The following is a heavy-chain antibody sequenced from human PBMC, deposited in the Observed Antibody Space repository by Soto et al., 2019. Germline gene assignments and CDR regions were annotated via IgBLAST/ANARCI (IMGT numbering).Heavy chain of an antibody. CDR1: GYTFTSYG. D-gene: IGHD3-16*02. CDR2: ISAYNGNT. Sequence: QVQLVQSGAEVKKPGASVKVSCKASGYTFTSYGISWVRQAPGQGLEWMGWISAYNGNTNYAQKLEGRVTVTTDTATSTAYMELRSLRSDDTSVYYCARTSQRRLGELSLGWGQGTLVTVSS. V-gene: IGHV1-18*01. CDR3: ARTSQRRLGELSLG. J-gene: IGHJ4*02.